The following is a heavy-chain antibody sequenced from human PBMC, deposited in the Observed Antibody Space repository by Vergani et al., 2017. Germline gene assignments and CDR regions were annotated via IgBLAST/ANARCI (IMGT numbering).Heavy chain of an antibody. D-gene: IGHD2-21*01. J-gene: IGHJ4*02. Sequence: EVQLVESGGGFVRPGESLRLSCAASGFTFSKYWMTWVRQAPGKGLEWVANIEDDGDDKNYADSVKGRFTISSDNADNSVYLQMNSLRPVDTAVYYCARDIPRGASYFDFWGRGALVIVSS. CDR2: IEDDGDDK. V-gene: IGHV3-7*01. CDR1: GFTFSKYW. CDR3: ARDIPRGASYFDF.